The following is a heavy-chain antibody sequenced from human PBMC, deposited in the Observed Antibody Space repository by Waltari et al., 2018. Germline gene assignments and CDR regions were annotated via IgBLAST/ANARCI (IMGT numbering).Heavy chain of an antibody. CDR3: ARGPAYYFDY. Sequence: EVQLLESGGGLVQPGGSLTLSCSPSGLTFSIFTIRWVRQAPGKWLEWVSTISASGGTFYADSVKGRFTVSRDSSKNTLSLQMNSLRAEDTAVYYCARGPAYYFDYWDQGTLVTVSS. CDR1: GLTFSIFT. J-gene: IGHJ4*02. CDR2: ISASGGT. V-gene: IGHV3-23*01.